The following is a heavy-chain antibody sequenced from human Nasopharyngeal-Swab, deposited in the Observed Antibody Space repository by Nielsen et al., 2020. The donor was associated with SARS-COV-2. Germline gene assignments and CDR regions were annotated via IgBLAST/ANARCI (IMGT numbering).Heavy chain of an antibody. V-gene: IGHV1-18*01. J-gene: IGHJ4*02. D-gene: IGHD3-3*01. CDR1: GYTFINYG. Sequence: ASVKVSCKASGYTFINYGITWVRQAPGQGLEWMGWIGAYNGNTNYARKFQDRVTMTTDTSTSTVYMELRSLRSDDTAVYYCARHGVAEDYWGQGTLVTVSS. CDR2: IGAYNGNT. CDR3: ARHGVAEDY.